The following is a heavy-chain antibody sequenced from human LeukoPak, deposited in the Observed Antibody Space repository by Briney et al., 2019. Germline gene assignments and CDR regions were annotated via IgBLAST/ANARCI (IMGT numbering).Heavy chain of an antibody. V-gene: IGHV4-61*02. Sequence: SQTLSLTCTVSGGSISSGSYYWSWIRQPAGKGLEWIGRISASGSTNYNPSLKSRDTISLDTSKNRFSLKLTSVTAADTAVYYCARDGYSNFDYWGQGTLVTVSS. J-gene: IGHJ4*02. CDR1: GGSISSGSYY. CDR3: ARDGYSNFDY. D-gene: IGHD4-23*01. CDR2: ISASGST.